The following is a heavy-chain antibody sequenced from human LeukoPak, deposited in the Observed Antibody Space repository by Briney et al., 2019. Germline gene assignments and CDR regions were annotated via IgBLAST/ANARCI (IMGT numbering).Heavy chain of an antibody. D-gene: IGHD2-2*01. CDR2: MNPNSGDR. CDR3: ARVLCSSTGCYSSPWFDP. Sequence: ASVKVSCKASGYTFTSYGISWVRQAPGQGLEWMGWMNPNSGDRGYAQKFQGRVTITRNTSISTAYMELSSLRSEDTAVYYCARVLCSSTGCYSSPWFDPWGQGTLVTVSS. J-gene: IGHJ5*02. CDR1: GYTFTSYG. V-gene: IGHV1-8*03.